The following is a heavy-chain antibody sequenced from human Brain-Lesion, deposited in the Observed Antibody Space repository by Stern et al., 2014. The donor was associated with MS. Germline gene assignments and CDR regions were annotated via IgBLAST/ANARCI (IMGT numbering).Heavy chain of an antibody. V-gene: IGHV3-9*01. CDR3: AKGTFAPYEYGMDV. Sequence: EVQLEESGGGLVQPGRSLRLSCAASGFTFDDYAMHWVRQAPGKGLEWVSGINWNSDNIGYADSAKGRFTISRDNAKNSLYLQMNTLRAEDTALYYCAKGTFAPYEYGMDVWGQGTTVSVSS. J-gene: IGHJ6*02. CDR1: GFTFDDYA. D-gene: IGHD3-3*01. CDR2: INWNSDNI.